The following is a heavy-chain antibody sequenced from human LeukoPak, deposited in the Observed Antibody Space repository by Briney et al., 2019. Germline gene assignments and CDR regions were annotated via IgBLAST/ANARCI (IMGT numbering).Heavy chain of an antibody. V-gene: IGHV4-34*01. Sequence: SETLSLTCAVYGESFSGYYWSWIRQPPGKGQEWIGEINHSGSTNYNPSLKSRVTMSVDTSKNQFSLKLSSVTAADTAVYYCARCSYYSADYFDYWGQGTLVTVSS. D-gene: IGHD3-22*01. CDR1: GESFSGYY. CDR2: INHSGST. J-gene: IGHJ4*02. CDR3: ARCSYYSADYFDY.